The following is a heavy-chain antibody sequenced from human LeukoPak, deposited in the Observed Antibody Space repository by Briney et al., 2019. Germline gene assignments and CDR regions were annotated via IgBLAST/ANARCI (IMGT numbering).Heavy chain of an antibody. J-gene: IGHJ4*02. CDR3: ARRYSSGWYYFDY. V-gene: IGHV3-33*01. D-gene: IGHD6-19*01. CDR2: IWYDGSNK. CDR1: GFTFSSYA. Sequence: GRSLRLSCAASGFTFSSYAMHWVRQAPGKGLEWVAVIWYDGSNKYYADSVKGRFTISRDNSKNTLYLQMNSLRAEDTAVYYCARRYSSGWYYFDYCGQGTLVTVSS.